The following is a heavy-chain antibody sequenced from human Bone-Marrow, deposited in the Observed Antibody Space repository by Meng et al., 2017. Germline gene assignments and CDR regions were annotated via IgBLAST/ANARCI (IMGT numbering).Heavy chain of an antibody. J-gene: IGHJ4*01. CDR1: GFTFSNNA. V-gene: IGHV3-23*04. CDR2: ISRSGTTT. D-gene: IGHD1-1*01. Sequence: VQLVESGGGVVQPGRSLRLSCAASGFTFSNNAMGWVRQAPEKGLDWVSTISRSGTTTYYADSVKGRFTISRDISKNTLYLQMNSLRADDTAVYYCVKEGQLGYFDSWGHGTLVTVSS. CDR3: VKEGQLGYFDS.